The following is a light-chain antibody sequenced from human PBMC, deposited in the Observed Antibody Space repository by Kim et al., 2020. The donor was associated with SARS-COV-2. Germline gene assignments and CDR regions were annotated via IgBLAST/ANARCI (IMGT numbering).Light chain of an antibody. V-gene: IGKV1-17*01. J-gene: IGKJ5*01. CDR1: QDIRND. CDR2: GAS. CDR3: LQHNTYPLT. Sequence: DIQMTQSPSSLSASVGDRVIITCRSSQDIRNDLGWYQQNPGGAPKRLIYGASSLQSGVPSRFSGSGSGTEFTLTISSLQPEDFATYFSLQHNTYPLTFGQGTRLWIK.